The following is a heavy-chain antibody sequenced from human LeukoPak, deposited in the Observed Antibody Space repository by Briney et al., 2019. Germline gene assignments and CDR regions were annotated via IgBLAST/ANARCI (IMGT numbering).Heavy chain of an antibody. D-gene: IGHD3-22*01. J-gene: IGHJ4*02. CDR2: VHNSGIT. CDR3: ARDPDSSGDGFFDF. Sequence: PSETLSLTCAVYGGSFSGYFWNWIRQPPGKGLEWIAYVHNSGITNYNPSLKSRVSISVDTSKNQFSLKLRSVTAADTAVYYCARDPDSSGDGFFDFWGQGALVTVSS. V-gene: IGHV4-59*01. CDR1: GGSFSGYF.